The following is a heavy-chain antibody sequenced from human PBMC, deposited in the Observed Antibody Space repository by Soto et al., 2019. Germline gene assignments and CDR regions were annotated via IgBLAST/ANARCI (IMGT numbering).Heavy chain of an antibody. CDR2: VYYTGST. D-gene: IGHD6-19*01. CDR3: ARSVAVPGAHIDY. V-gene: IGHV4-59*01. Sequence: SDTLSLTFTFSCGSIVSFYWSWIRQSPGKGLEWLGYVYYTGSTNYSPSLRSRVSISVDTSKNEFSLRLSSVTAADTAVYFCARSVAVPGAHIDYWGQGTQVTVSS. J-gene: IGHJ4*02. CDR1: CGSIVSFY.